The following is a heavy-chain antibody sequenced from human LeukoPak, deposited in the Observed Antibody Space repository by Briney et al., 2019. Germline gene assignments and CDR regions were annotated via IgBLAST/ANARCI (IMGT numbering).Heavy chain of an antibody. V-gene: IGHV3-30-3*01. D-gene: IGHD5-18*01. CDR2: ISYDGSNK. J-gene: IGHJ6*02. Sequence: PGGSLRLSCAASGFTFSSYAMHWVRQAPGKGLEWVAVISYDGSNKYYADSVKGRFTISRDNSKNTLYLQMNSLRAEDTAVYYCARGGLTAMVPYYYGMDVWGQGTTVTVSS. CDR1: GFTFSSYA. CDR3: ARGGLTAMVPYYYGMDV.